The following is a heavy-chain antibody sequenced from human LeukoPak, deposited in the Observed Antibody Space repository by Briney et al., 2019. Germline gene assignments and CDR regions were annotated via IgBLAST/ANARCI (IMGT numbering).Heavy chain of an antibody. D-gene: IGHD3-16*01. V-gene: IGHV3-21*01. J-gene: IGHJ4*02. Sequence: GGSLRLSCAASGFSFNIYSMNWVRQAPGRGLEWVSSISFGSTYISYADSVKGRFTISRDDAKKSLYLQMNGLRAEDTALCYCASGIFYASVQTWSPVWGQGTLVTVSS. CDR1: GFSFNIYS. CDR2: ISFGSTYI. CDR3: ASGIFYASVQTWSPV.